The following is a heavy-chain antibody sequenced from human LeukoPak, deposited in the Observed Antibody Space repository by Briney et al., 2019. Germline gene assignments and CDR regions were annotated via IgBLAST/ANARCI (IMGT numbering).Heavy chain of an antibody. D-gene: IGHD3-9*01. Sequence: DPGGSLRLSCAGSGFTFSNAWMSWVRQAPGKGLEWVGRIKSRADGGTTDYAAPVKGRFTISRDDSKNTLWLQMNSLKTEDTAVYYCTADHPYYDIFYWGQGALVTVSS. J-gene: IGHJ4*02. V-gene: IGHV3-15*01. CDR2: IKSRADGGTT. CDR3: TADHPYYDIFY. CDR1: GFTFSNAW.